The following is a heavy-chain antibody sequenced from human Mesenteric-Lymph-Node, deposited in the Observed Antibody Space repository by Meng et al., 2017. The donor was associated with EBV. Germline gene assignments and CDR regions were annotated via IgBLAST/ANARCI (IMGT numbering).Heavy chain of an antibody. Sequence: AWLVGSGGGVVHPGKSLGLSCAASGFTFNNYGFYWVRQAPGKGLEWVADIWYDGSNKKYVESVEGRFTISRDNSRKTVYLQMNSLRAQDTALYYCARFLYSSAFYWGLGTLVTVSS. J-gene: IGHJ4*02. D-gene: IGHD6-6*01. V-gene: IGHV3-33*01. CDR2: IWYDGSNK. CDR3: ARFLYSSAFY. CDR1: GFTFNNYG.